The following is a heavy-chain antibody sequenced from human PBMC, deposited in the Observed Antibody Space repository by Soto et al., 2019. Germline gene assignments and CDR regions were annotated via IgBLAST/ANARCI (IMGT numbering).Heavy chain of an antibody. D-gene: IGHD6-19*01. Sequence: EGQLVESGGNWFRRGGSLRASWEASGFFFSPYGINGVPQAPGKGLDWISSIIITSGTTYYADSVNGRFTIFRDNAKNSLFLQMNGLRDDDTAVYYCANQKIRFSVAGTLYGLGVWGQGTTVTVSS. V-gene: IGHV3-48*02. J-gene: IGHJ6*02. CDR1: GFFFSPYG. CDR3: ANQKIRFSVAGTLYGLGV. CDR2: IIITSGTT.